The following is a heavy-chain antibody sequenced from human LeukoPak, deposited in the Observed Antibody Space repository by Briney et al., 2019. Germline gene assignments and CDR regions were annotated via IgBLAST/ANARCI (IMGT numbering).Heavy chain of an antibody. Sequence: GGSLRLSCAASGFTVSSNYMSWVRQAPGKGLEWVSVIYSGGRTKYADSVKGRFTISRDNSKNTLYLQMNSLRAEDTAVYYCAISYYYGSGIASSYYDDAFDIWGQGTMVTVSS. CDR1: GFTVSSNY. J-gene: IGHJ3*02. CDR2: IYSGGRT. CDR3: AISYYYGSGIASSYYDDAFDI. V-gene: IGHV3-53*01. D-gene: IGHD3-10*01.